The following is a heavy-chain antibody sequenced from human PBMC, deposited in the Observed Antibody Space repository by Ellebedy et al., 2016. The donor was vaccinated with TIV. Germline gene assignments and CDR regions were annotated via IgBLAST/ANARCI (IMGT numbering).Heavy chain of an antibody. J-gene: IGHJ3*02. V-gene: IGHV3-48*04. Sequence: GGSLRLXCAASGFTFSTYWMSWVRQAPGKGLEWVSYISSSSGTIYYADSVKGRFTISRDNAMNSLYLQMNSLRAEDTAVYYCAIRAGTYAFDIWGQGTMVTVSS. CDR3: AIRAGTYAFDI. D-gene: IGHD6-19*01. CDR1: GFTFSTYW. CDR2: ISSSSGTI.